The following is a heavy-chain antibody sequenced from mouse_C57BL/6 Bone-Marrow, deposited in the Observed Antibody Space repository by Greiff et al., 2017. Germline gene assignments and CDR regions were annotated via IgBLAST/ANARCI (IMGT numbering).Heavy chain of an antibody. V-gene: IGHV2-2*01. CDR2: IWSGGST. Sequence: VQLQQSGPGLVQPSQSLSITCTVSGFSLTSYGVHWVRQSPGKGLEWLGVIWSGGSTDYNAAFISRLSISKDNSKSQVFFKMNSLQADDTAIYYCARGDYDAGWFAYWGQGTLVTVSA. D-gene: IGHD2-4*01. CDR3: ARGDYDAGWFAY. CDR1: GFSLTSYG. J-gene: IGHJ3*01.